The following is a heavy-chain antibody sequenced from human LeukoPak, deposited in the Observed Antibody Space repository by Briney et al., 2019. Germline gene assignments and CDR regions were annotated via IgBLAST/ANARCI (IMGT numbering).Heavy chain of an antibody. CDR2: IYYSGST. CDR3: ARHNSGSGSILGN. J-gene: IGHJ1*01. CDR1: GGSISSYY. Sequence: KSSETLSLTCTVSGGSISSYYWSWIRQPPGKGLEWIGYIYYSGSTNYNPSLKSRVTISVDTSKNQFSLKLNSVTAADTAVYYCARHNSGSGSILGNWGQGTLVTVSS. V-gene: IGHV4-59*08. D-gene: IGHD3-10*01.